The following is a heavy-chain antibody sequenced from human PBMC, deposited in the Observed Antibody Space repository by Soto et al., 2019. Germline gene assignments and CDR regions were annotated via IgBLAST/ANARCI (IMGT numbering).Heavy chain of an antibody. CDR1: GGSISSSSYY. CDR3: AREARSDFWSGYSDY. V-gene: IGHV4-39*01. Sequence: QVQLQESGPGLVKPSETLSLTCTVSGGSISSSSYYWGWIRQPPGKGLEWIGSIYYSGSTYYNPSLKSRVTISVDTSKNQFSLKLSSVTAADTAVYYCAREARSDFWSGYSDYWGQGTLVTVSS. D-gene: IGHD3-3*01. J-gene: IGHJ4*02. CDR2: IYYSGST.